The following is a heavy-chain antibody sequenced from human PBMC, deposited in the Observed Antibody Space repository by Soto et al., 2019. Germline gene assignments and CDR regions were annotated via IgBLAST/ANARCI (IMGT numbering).Heavy chain of an antibody. CDR1: GVSIGSGNW. V-gene: IGHV4-4*03. CDR2: VYNDGSA. CDR3: ARPVYDSRLNYLYFDH. Sequence: LRETLSLTCDVSGVSIGSGNWWSWVRQPPGKGLEWIAEVYNDGSANYHPSLESRATISVDRSKNQFSLRLSSVPAADTGKYYCARPVYDSRLNYLYFDHWGQGTLVTVSA. D-gene: IGHD3-22*01. J-gene: IGHJ4*02.